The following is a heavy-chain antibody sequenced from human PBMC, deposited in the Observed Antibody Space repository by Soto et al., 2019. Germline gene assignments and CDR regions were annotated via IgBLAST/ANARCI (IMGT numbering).Heavy chain of an antibody. D-gene: IGHD5-18*01. Sequence: QVQLVQSGPEVKKPGSSVKVSCKASGDTFNSYVITWVRQAPGQGLEWLGGIITAFGTTSYAQNFQDRLTITADEAATTDHMEMSSLTSDDTAMYYCTRSYGYTFGGSVDNWGQGTLVTVSS. CDR1: GDTFNSYV. V-gene: IGHV1-69*01. CDR2: IITAFGTT. CDR3: TRSYGYTFGGSVDN. J-gene: IGHJ4*02.